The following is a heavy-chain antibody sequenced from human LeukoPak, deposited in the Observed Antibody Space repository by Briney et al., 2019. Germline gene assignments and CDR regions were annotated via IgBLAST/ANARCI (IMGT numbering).Heavy chain of an antibody. V-gene: IGHV3-21*01. CDR1: GFTFSSYS. J-gene: IGHJ4*02. Sequence: GGSLSLSCAASGFTFSSYSMNWVRQAPGKGLEWVSSISSSSSYIYYADSVKGRFTISRDNAKNSLYLQMNSLRAEDTAVYYCASELGLECSSTSCYNPLNYWGQGTLVTVSS. CDR3: ASELGLECSSTSCYNPLNY. D-gene: IGHD2-2*02. CDR2: ISSSSSYI.